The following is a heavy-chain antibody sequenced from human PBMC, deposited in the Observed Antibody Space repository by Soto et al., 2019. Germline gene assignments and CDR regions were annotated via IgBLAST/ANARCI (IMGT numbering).Heavy chain of an antibody. J-gene: IGHJ4*02. CDR3: ASRDPGTSVDY. CDR2: IYRTGST. V-gene: IGHV4-4*02. Sequence: PSETLSLTCAVSGGSFTSNNCWTWVRQPPGQGLEWIGEIYRTGSTNYNPSLKSRVNISLDKSENQFSLKVTSLTAADTAVYYCASRDPGTSVDYFGQRTLVTFCS. D-gene: IGHD1-7*01. CDR1: GGSFTSNNC.